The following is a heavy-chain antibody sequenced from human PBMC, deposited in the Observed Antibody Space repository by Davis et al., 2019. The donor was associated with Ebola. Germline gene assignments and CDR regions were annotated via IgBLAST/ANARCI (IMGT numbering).Heavy chain of an antibody. V-gene: IGHV1-18*01. CDR2: SYPSNGNT. D-gene: IGHD3-3*01. CDR1: GYPFTSYG. Sequence: ASVKLSCKASGYPFTSYGITWVRQAPGQGLEWMGWSYPSNGNTHYAQKLQDRVTMTTDTSTSTAYMELRSLRNDDTAMYYCVKDFWSDDPGYWGQGTLVTVSS. CDR3: VKDFWSDDPGY. J-gene: IGHJ4*02.